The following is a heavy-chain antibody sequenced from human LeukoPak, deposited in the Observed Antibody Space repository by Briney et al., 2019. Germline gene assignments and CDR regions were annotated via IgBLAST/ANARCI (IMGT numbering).Heavy chain of an antibody. CDR1: GYXFTNYG. Sequence: ASVKVSCKASGYXFTNYGMSWVRQAPGQGLEWMGWISVYNSNRNYAQKLQGRVTMTTDTSTSTAYMELRSLRSDDTAVYYCATEGGWAYGDYGGIRNWGQGTLVTVSS. J-gene: IGHJ4*02. CDR2: ISVYNSNR. V-gene: IGHV1-18*01. D-gene: IGHD4-17*01. CDR3: ATEGGWAYGDYGGIRN.